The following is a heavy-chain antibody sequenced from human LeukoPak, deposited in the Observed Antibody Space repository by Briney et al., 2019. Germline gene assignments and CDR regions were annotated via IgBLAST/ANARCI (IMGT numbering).Heavy chain of an antibody. D-gene: IGHD2-8*01. CDR2: ISSSSYT. V-gene: IGHV3-11*06. J-gene: IGHJ4*02. Sequence: PGGSLRLSCAASGFTFSDYYMSWIRQAPGKGLEWVSYISSSSYTNYADSVKGRLTISRDNAKNSLYLQMNSLRAEDTAVYYCASASLYRGYFDYWGQGTLVTVSS. CDR1: GFTFSDYY. CDR3: ASASLYRGYFDY.